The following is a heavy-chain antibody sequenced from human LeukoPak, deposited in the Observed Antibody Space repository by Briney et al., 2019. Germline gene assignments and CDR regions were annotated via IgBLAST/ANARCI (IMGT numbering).Heavy chain of an antibody. V-gene: IGHV4-59*08. Sequence: PSETLSLTCTVSGGSISSYYWSWIRQPPGKGLEWIGYIYYSGSTNYNPSLKSRVTISVDTSKNQSSLKLSSVTAADTAVYYCARHTSGWYYFDYWGQGTLVTVSS. D-gene: IGHD6-19*01. CDR2: IYYSGST. CDR1: GGSISSYY. J-gene: IGHJ4*02. CDR3: ARHTSGWYYFDY.